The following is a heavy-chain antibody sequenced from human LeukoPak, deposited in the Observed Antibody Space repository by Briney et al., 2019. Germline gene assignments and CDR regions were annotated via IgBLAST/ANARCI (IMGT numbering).Heavy chain of an antibody. D-gene: IGHD1-26*01. V-gene: IGHV3-23*01. CDR2: ISSAGGST. CDR1: GFTFSSYA. J-gene: IGHJ4*02. CDR3: AKVGLSGSYGGFDY. Sequence: GGSLRLSCAASGFTFSSYAMSWIRQAPGKGLMWVSAISSAGGSTYYADSVKGRFTISRDNSKNTFFLQMNSLRAEDTAVYYCAKVGLSGSYGGFDYWGQGTLVTVSS.